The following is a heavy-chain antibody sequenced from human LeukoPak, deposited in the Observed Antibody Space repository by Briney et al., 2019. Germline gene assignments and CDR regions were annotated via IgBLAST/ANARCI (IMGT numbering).Heavy chain of an antibody. J-gene: IGHJ4*02. V-gene: IGHV4-30-2*01. Sequence: SQTLSLTCAVSGGSISSGGYSWSWIWQPPGKGLEWIGYIYHSGSTYYNPSLKSRVTISVDRSKNQFSLKLSSVTAADTAVYYCARTRDGYNQYYFDYWGQGTLVTVSS. CDR3: ARTRDGYNQYYFDY. CDR1: GGSISSGGYS. D-gene: IGHD5-24*01. CDR2: IYHSGST.